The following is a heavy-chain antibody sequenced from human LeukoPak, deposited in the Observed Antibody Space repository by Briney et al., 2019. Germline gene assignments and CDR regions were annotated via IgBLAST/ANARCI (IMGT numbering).Heavy chain of an antibody. V-gene: IGHV3-30*18. D-gene: IGHD3-10*01. CDR3: AKFTLRFHGSGSFYVGFSRYEDYGMDV. Sequence: GGSLRLSCVASGFTFSSYGIHWVRQAPGKGLEWVAVISYDGRNQYYADSVKGRFNISRDNSKNTLHLQMKSLRAEDTAVYYCAKFTLRFHGSGSFYVGFSRYEDYGMDVWGQGSTVTVSS. J-gene: IGHJ6*02. CDR2: ISYDGRNQ. CDR1: GFTFSSYG.